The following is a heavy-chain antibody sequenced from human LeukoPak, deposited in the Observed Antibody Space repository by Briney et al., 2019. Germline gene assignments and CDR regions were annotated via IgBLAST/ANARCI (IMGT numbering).Heavy chain of an antibody. D-gene: IGHD2-15*01. CDR1: GGSFSGYY. J-gene: IGHJ5*02. Sequence: PSETLSLTCAVYGGSFSGYYWSWIRQPPGKGLEWIGEINHSGSTNYNPSLKSRVTISVDTSKNQFSLKLSSVTAADTAVYYCAREVVVVAATHSNNWFDPWGQGTLVTVSS. V-gene: IGHV4-34*01. CDR2: INHSGST. CDR3: AREVVVVAATHSNNWFDP.